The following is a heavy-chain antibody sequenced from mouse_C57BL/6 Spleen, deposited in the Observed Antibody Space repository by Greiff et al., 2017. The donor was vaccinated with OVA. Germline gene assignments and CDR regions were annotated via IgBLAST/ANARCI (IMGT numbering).Heavy chain of an antibody. CDR2: IYIGNGYT. CDR1: GYTFTSYG. J-gene: IGHJ2*01. D-gene: IGHD2-1*01. Sequence: VQLKESGAELVRPGSSVKMSCKTSGYTFTSYGINWVKQRPGQGLEWIGYIYIGNGYTEYNEKFKGKATLTSDTSSSTAYMQLSSLTSEDSAIYFCARSPPLYGNYDYFDYWGQGTTLTVSS. V-gene: IGHV1-58*01. CDR3: ARSPPLYGNYDYFDY.